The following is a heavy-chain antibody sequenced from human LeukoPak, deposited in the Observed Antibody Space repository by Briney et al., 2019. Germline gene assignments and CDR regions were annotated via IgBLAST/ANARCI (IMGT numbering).Heavy chain of an antibody. Sequence: GGSLRLSCAASGFNFSDFYMSWIRQAPGKGLEWLSSISLSGSTITYAASVKGRVTVSRDNAKNSVVLHILSLRANDTAVYYCAREASCSSTTCYFDYWGQGTLVTVSS. J-gene: IGHJ4*02. CDR3: AREASCSSTTCYFDY. CDR2: ISLSGSTI. CDR1: GFNFSDFY. V-gene: IGHV3-11*01. D-gene: IGHD2-2*01.